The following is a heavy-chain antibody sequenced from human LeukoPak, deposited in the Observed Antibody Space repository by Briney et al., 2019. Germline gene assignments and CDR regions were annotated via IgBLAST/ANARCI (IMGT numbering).Heavy chain of an antibody. V-gene: IGHV1-18*01. D-gene: IGHD2-2*01. CDR2: ISAYNGNT. J-gene: IGHJ4*02. CDR1: GYTFASYG. CDR3: ARDAMPVGPHGY. Sequence: ASVKVSCKASGYTFASYGISWVRQAPGQALEWMGWISAYNGNTNYAQKLQGRVTMTTDTSTCTAYMELRSLRSDDTAVYYCARDAMPVGPHGYWGQGTLVTVSS.